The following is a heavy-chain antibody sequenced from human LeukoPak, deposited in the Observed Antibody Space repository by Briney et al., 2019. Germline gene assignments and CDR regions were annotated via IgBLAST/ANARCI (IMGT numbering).Heavy chain of an antibody. CDR1: GYTFSSYA. Sequence: PGGSLRLSCSPSGYTFSSYAMHWVRHAPGKGLEYVSAICGNGGSTYYADSVKGRFTISRDNSKNTLYLQMSSLRAEDTAVYYCVKDRSYILTGPGSNWGQGTLVTVSS. CDR2: ICGNGGST. CDR3: VKDRSYILTGPGSN. D-gene: IGHD3-9*01. V-gene: IGHV3-64D*06. J-gene: IGHJ4*02.